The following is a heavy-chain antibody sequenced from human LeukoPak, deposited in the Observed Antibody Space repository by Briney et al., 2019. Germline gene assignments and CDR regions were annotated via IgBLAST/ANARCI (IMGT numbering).Heavy chain of an antibody. Sequence: ASVKVSCTASGYTFTSYYMHWVRQAPGQGLEWMGIINPSGGSTSYAQKFQGRVTMTRDTSTSTVYMELSSLRSEDTAVYYCARSYYDSSGYYYFLYWGQGTLVTVSS. D-gene: IGHD3-22*01. V-gene: IGHV1-46*01. J-gene: IGHJ4*02. CDR3: ARSYYDSSGYYYFLY. CDR2: INPSGGST. CDR1: GYTFTSYY.